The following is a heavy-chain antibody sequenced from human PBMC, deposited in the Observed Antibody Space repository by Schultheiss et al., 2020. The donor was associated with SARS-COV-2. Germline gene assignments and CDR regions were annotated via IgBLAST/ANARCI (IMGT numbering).Heavy chain of an antibody. CDR2: IYYSGST. CDR3: ASINWNYHLLFDY. Sequence: GSLRLSCAASGFTFSSYAMSWIRQPPGKGLEWIGYIYYSGSTYYNPSLKSRVTISVDTSKNQFSLKLSSVTAADTAVYYCASINWNYHLLFDYWGQGTLVTVSS. D-gene: IGHD1-7*01. J-gene: IGHJ4*02. V-gene: IGHV4-59*08. CDR1: GFTFSSYA.